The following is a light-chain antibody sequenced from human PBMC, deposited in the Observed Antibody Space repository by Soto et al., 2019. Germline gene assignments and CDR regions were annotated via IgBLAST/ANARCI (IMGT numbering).Light chain of an antibody. Sequence: QSALTQPASVSGSPGQSITISCTGTSSDVGDYDYVSWYQQRPGKAPKLIIYNVSDRPSRVSNRFSGSKSGNTASLTISGLQAEDEADYYCSSYTGASTHVLFGGGTKVTVL. J-gene: IGLJ2*01. V-gene: IGLV2-14*03. CDR1: SSDVGDYDY. CDR3: SSYTGASTHVL. CDR2: NVS.